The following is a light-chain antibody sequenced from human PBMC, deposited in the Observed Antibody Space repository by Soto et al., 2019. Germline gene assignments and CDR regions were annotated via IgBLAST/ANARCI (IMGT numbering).Light chain of an antibody. V-gene: IGKV3-20*01. CDR2: SAS. Sequence: EIVLTQSPGTLSLSPGERATLSCRASQSVGGNYLAWYQQKAGQAPRLLIYSASSRATGIPDRFSGSGSGTDFTLTISRLEPEDFAVYYCQQYGTSPRTFGQGTKVDI. CDR1: QSVGGNY. CDR3: QQYGTSPRT. J-gene: IGKJ1*01.